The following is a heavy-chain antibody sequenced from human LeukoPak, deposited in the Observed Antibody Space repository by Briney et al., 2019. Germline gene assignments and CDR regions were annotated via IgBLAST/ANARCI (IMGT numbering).Heavy chain of an antibody. CDR2: IYYSGST. V-gene: IGHV4-39*07. D-gene: IGHD6-13*01. J-gene: IGHJ4*02. CDR3: ARDILATSIAAPYY. Sequence: PSETLSLTCTVSGGSVSRSPYYWGWIRQPPGKGLEWIGNIYYSGSTYYNPSLKSRVTMSVDTSKNQFSLRLSSVNAADTAVYYCARDILATSIAAPYYWGQGTLVTVSS. CDR1: GGSVSRSPYY.